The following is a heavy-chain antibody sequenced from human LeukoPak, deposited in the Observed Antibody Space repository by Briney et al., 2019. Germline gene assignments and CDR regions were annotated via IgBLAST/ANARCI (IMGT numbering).Heavy chain of an antibody. Sequence: SETLSLTCLVSGEPISSYHWSWMRQAPGRGPEYIGNVYYNGNTNYNPSLKSRVAISVDASKNQFSLKVDSVTTADTAVYYCARGDYDFWSGNWRFDTWGQGTLVTVSS. V-gene: IGHV4-59*01. D-gene: IGHD3-3*01. CDR1: GEPISSYH. J-gene: IGHJ4*02. CDR3: ARGDYDFWSGNWRFDT. CDR2: VYYNGNT.